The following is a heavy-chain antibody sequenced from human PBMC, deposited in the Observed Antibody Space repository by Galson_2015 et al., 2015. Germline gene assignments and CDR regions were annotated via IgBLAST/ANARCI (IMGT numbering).Heavy chain of an antibody. CDR3: ARHGKYTSGWSSFDY. V-gene: IGHV5-51*01. J-gene: IGHJ4*02. D-gene: IGHD6-19*01. Sequence: QSGAEVKKPGESLQISCKGSGYSFPSYWIGWVRQMPGKGLEWMGIIYAGDSDTRYSPSFQGQVAISVDKSSSTAYLKWSSLKASDTAMYYCARHGKYTSGWSSFDYWGQGTLVTVSS. CDR2: IYAGDSDT. CDR1: GYSFPSYW.